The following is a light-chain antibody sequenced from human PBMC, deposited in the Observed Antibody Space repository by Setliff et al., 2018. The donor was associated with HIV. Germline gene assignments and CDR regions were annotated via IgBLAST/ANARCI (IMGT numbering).Light chain of an antibody. CDR2: GAS. V-gene: IGKV3-20*01. J-gene: IGKJ4*01. CDR3: QQYRSSPLT. Sequence: EIVLTQSPGTLSLSPGERATLSCRASQSVSSNYLAWYQQKPGQAPRLLIYGASSRATGIPDRFSGSGSGTEFTLTISRLEPEDFAVYYCQQYRSSPLTFGGGTKVDIK. CDR1: QSVSSNY.